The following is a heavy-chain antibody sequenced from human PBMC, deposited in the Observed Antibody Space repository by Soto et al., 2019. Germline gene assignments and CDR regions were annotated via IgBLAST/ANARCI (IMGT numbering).Heavy chain of an antibody. Sequence: PSETLSLTCAVSGGSISSGGYSWSWIRQPPGKGLEWIGYIYHSGSTYYNPSLKSRVTISVDRSKNQFSLKLSSVTAADTAVYYCARVWLRMGGMDVWSQGTTVTVSS. CDR3: ARVWLRMGGMDV. J-gene: IGHJ6*02. D-gene: IGHD2-8*01. CDR2: IYHSGST. V-gene: IGHV4-30-2*01. CDR1: GGSISSGGYS.